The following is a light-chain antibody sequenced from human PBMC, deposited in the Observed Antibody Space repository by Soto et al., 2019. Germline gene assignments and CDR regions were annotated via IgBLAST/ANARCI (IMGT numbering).Light chain of an antibody. CDR3: QQSYSTPKT. CDR2: AAS. Sequence: DIQMTQSPSSLSASVGDRVTITCRASQSISSCLNWYQQKPGKAPKLLIYAASSLQSGVPSRFSGSGSGTDFTLTISSLEPEDFAVYYCQQSYSTPKTFGQGTKVDIK. J-gene: IGKJ1*01. V-gene: IGKV1-39*01. CDR1: QSISSC.